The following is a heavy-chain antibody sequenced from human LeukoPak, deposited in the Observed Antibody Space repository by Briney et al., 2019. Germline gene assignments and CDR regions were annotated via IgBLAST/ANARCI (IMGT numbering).Heavy chain of an antibody. CDR2: ISWNSGSI. CDR1: GFTFDDYA. D-gene: IGHD4-17*01. Sequence: GGSLRLSCAASGFTFDDYAMHWVRQAPGKGLEWVSGISWNSGSIGYADSVEGRFTISRDNAKNSLYLQMNSLRAEDTALYYCAKDRQDYGDYGEFDYWGQGTLVTVSS. J-gene: IGHJ4*02. CDR3: AKDRQDYGDYGEFDY. V-gene: IGHV3-9*01.